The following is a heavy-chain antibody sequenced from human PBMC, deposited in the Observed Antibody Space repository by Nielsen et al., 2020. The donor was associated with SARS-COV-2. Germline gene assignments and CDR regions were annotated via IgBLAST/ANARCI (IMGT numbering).Heavy chain of an antibody. CDR3: TRGFWSGYYYYYYYMDV. CDR1: GFTFGDYA. J-gene: IGHJ6*03. V-gene: IGHV3-49*03. D-gene: IGHD3-3*01. Sequence: GESLKISCTASGFTFGDYAMSWFRQAPGKGLEWVGFIRSKAYGGTTEYAASVKGRFTISRDDSKSIAYLQMNSLKTEDTAVYYCTRGFWSGYYYYYYYMDVWGKGTTVTASS. CDR2: IRSKAYGGTT.